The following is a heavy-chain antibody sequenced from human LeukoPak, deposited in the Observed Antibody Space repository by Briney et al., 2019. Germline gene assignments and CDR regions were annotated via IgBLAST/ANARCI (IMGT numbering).Heavy chain of an antibody. V-gene: IGHV3-30*18. Sequence: GGSLRLSCAASGFTFSSYGMHWVRQAPGKGLEWVAVISYDGSNKYYADSVKGRFTISRDNSKNTLYLQMNSLRAEDTAVYYCAKEMESGAAADYWGQGTLVTVSS. D-gene: IGHD6-13*01. CDR1: GFTFSSYG. CDR2: ISYDGSNK. J-gene: IGHJ4*02. CDR3: AKEMESGAAADY.